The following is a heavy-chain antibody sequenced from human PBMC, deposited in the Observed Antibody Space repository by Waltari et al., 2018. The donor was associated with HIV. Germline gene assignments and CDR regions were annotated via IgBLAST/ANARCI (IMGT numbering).Heavy chain of an antibody. CDR2: ISSSSSYI. V-gene: IGHV3-21*01. CDR1: GLTFSSFS. Sequence: EVQLAASGGGLVKPGGSLRLSGAASGLTFSSFSMNWVRQAPGKGLEWVSSISSSSSYIYYADSVKGRFTISRDNAKNSLYLQMNSLRAEDTAVYYCARDISYYYGMDVWGQGTTVTVSS. J-gene: IGHJ6*02. CDR3: ARDISYYYGMDV. D-gene: IGHD3-9*01.